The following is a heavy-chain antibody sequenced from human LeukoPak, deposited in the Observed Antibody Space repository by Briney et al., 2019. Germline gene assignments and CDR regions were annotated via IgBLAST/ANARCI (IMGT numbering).Heavy chain of an antibody. Sequence: SETLSLTCTVSGGTISSYYWSWIRQPPGKGLEWIGYIHYSGSTNYNPSLKSRVTISVDTSKNQFSLKLSSVTAADTAVYYCARTTEGGYTYGYFYYYYMDVWGKGTTVTISS. V-gene: IGHV4-59*01. CDR1: GGTISSYY. D-gene: IGHD5-18*01. J-gene: IGHJ6*03. CDR3: ARTTEGGYTYGYFYYYYMDV. CDR2: IHYSGST.